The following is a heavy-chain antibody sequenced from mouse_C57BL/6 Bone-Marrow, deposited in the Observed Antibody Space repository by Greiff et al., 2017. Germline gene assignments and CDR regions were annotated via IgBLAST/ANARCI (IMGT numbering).Heavy chain of an antibody. CDR2: IDPENGDP. CDR3: TTGATVDYFDY. CDR1: GFNIKDDY. D-gene: IGHD1-1*01. V-gene: IGHV14-4*01. J-gene: IGHJ2*01. Sequence: VQLQQSGAELVRPGASVKLSCTASGFNIKDDYMHWVKQRPEQGLEWIGWIDPENGDPEYASKFQGKAPITADTSSNTAYLQLSSLTSEDTAVYYCTTGATVDYFDYWGQGTTLTVSS.